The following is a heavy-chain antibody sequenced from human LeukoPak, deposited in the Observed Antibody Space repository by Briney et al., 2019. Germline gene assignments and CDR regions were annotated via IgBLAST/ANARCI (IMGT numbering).Heavy chain of an antibody. CDR3: AKALGLGYCSGGSCYEFHY. J-gene: IGHJ4*02. CDR2: ISWNRGIV. V-gene: IGHV3-9*01. D-gene: IGHD2-15*01. CDR1: GFTFDDYA. Sequence: GGSLRLSCAASGFTFDDYAMHWVRQAPGKGLEWVSSISWNRGIVGYADSVKGRFTISRDNAENSLYLQMNSLKTEDTALYYCAKALGLGYCSGGSCYEFHYWGQGTLVTVSS.